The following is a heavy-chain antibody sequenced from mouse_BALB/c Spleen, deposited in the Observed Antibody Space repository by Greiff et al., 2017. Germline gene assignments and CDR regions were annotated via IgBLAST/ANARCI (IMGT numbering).Heavy chain of an antibody. D-gene: IGHD2-4*01. CDR1: GYSFTSYY. CDR3: ARGSTMITTAYYFDY. CDR2: IDPFNGGT. J-gene: IGHJ2*01. Sequence: EVQLQQSGPELMKPGASVKISCKASGYSFTSYYMHWVKQSHGKSLEWIGYIDPFNGGTSYNQKFKGKATLTVDKSSSTAYMHLSSLTSEDSAVYYCARGSTMITTAYYFDYWGQGTTLTVSS. V-gene: IGHV1-28*01.